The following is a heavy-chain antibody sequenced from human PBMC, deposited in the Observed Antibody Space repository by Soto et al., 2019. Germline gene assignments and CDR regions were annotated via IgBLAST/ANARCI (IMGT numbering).Heavy chain of an antibody. D-gene: IGHD3-16*01. V-gene: IGHV4-59*01. CDR3: ARVGEFGGVPVFDY. Sequence: PSETLSLTCTVSGGSISSYYWSWIRQPPGKGLEWIGYIYYSGSTNYNPSLKSRVTISVDTSKNQFSLKLSSVTAADTAVYYCARVGEFGGVPVFDYWGQGTLVTV. J-gene: IGHJ4*02. CDR1: GGSISSYY. CDR2: IYYSGST.